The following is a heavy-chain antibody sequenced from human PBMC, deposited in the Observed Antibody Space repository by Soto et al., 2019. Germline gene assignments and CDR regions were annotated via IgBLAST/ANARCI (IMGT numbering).Heavy chain of an antibody. D-gene: IGHD2-2*02. CDR1: GFNLSNYA. J-gene: IGHJ4*02. Sequence: EVHLWEVGGGLVQRGGSLRLYCAASGFNLSNYAMNCVRQAPVNGLEWVSGITGSGGATFYADSVKGRVTISRDNSKNTVYLQVNSVSADDTAVYYCAKEYTSISKGSFDYWGQGALVTVSS. CDR3: AKEYTSISKGSFDY. V-gene: IGHV3-23*01. CDR2: ITGSGGAT.